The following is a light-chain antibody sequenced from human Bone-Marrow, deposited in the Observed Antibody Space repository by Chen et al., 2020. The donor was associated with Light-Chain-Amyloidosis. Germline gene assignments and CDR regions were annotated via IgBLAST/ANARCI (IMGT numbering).Light chain of an antibody. CDR2: RDT. J-gene: IGLJ2*01. Sequence: SYALTQPPSVSVSPGQPARITCSGDDLPTKYAYWYQQKPGQAPVLVIHRDTERPSGSSERFSGSSSGTTATLTISGVQAEDEADYHCQSADSSGTYEVIFGGGTKLTVL. CDR3: QSADSSGTYEVI. V-gene: IGLV3-25*03. CDR1: DLPTKY.